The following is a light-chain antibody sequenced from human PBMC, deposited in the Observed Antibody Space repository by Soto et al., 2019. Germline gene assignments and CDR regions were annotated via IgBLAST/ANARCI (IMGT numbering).Light chain of an antibody. CDR1: SSDVGFYNN. V-gene: IGLV2-14*01. J-gene: IGLJ1*01. CDR3: MSYTTSNIYV. Sequence: QSVLTQPDSVSGSPGQSITISCTGTSSDVGFYNNVSWYQQHPCKAPKLMISDVTNRPSGVSARFSGSKSGNAASLTISGHQTEDEADYYFMSYTTSNIYVFGSGTKLTVL. CDR2: DVT.